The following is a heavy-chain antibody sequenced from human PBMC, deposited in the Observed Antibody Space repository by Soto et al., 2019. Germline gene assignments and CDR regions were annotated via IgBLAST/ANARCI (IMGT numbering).Heavy chain of an antibody. J-gene: IGHJ4*02. CDR1: GGSISSYY. D-gene: IGHD3-3*01. CDR3: ATRSGSGYFFS. Sequence: SETLSLTCTFSGGSISSYYWSWIRQPPGKGLEWIGYIYYSGSTNYNPSLKSRVTISVDTSKNQFSLKLSSVTAADTAVYYCATRSGSGYFFSWGQGTLVTVSS. CDR2: IYYSGST. V-gene: IGHV4-59*08.